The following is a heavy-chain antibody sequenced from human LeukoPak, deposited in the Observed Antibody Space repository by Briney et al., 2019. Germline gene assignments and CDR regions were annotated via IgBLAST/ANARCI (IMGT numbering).Heavy chain of an antibody. Sequence: GGSLRLSCAASGFTFSTFAMIWVRQPPGKGLEWVSAISGSGGSTYYADSVKGRFTISRDNSKNTLYLQMSSLRTEDTAVYYCAKVTFPTGTFGGVALGYWGQGTLVTVSS. CDR3: AKVTFPTGTFGGVALGY. J-gene: IGHJ4*02. V-gene: IGHV3-23*01. CDR2: ISGSGGST. CDR1: GFTFSTFA. D-gene: IGHD3-16*01.